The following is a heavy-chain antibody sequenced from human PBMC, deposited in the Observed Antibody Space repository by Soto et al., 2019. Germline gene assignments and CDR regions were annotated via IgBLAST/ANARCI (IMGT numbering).Heavy chain of an antibody. CDR2: IAYDGNKK. CDR3: GKDVGDYVPYYYGVDV. D-gene: IGHD1-26*01. CDR1: GFTFKTHA. V-gene: IGHV3-30*18. J-gene: IGHJ6*02. Sequence: QVQLVESGGGVVQPGTSLRLSCAASGFTFKTHAMHWVRQAPGKGLGWMAVIAYDGNKKFYAASVKGRFTISRDNSKNALYLQINTLRNEDTAVYYCGKDVGDYVPYYYGVDVWGQGTTVTVSS.